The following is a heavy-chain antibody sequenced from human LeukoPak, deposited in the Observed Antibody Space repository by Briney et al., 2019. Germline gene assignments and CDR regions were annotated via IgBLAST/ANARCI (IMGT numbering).Heavy chain of an antibody. CDR1: GFTFSDYY. D-gene: IGHD3-22*01. Sequence: GGSLRLSCAASGFTFSDYYMSWIRQAPGKGLEWVSYISSSGSTIYYADSVKGRFTISRDNAKNSLYLQMNSLRAEDTAVYYCASGGLYYDSSGYYYGDDAFDIWGQGTMVTVSS. CDR2: ISSSGSTI. J-gene: IGHJ3*02. V-gene: IGHV3-11*04. CDR3: ASGGLYYDSSGYYYGDDAFDI.